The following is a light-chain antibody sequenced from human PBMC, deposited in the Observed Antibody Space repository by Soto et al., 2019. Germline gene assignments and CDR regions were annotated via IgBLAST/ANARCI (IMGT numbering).Light chain of an antibody. CDR2: GAS. Sequence: EILMTQSPATLSVSPGDRATLSCRASQSVSSNLAWYQQKPGQAPRLLIYGASTRATGIPARFSGSGSGTEFTLTISSLQSEDFAVYYCQQYNNWPPTFGQGTKVEIK. V-gene: IGKV3-15*01. J-gene: IGKJ1*01. CDR1: QSVSSN. CDR3: QQYNNWPPT.